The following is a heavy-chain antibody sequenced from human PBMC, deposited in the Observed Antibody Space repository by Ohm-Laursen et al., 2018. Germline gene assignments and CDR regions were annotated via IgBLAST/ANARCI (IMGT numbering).Heavy chain of an antibody. CDR3: AHYMITFGGVISNGMDV. CDR1: GFSLSTSGVG. CDR2: IYWNDDK. Sequence: TQTLTLTCTFSGFSLSTSGVGVGWIRQPPGKALEWLALIYWNDDKRYSPSLKSRLTITKDTSKNQVILTMTNMDPVDTATYYCAHYMITFGGVISNGMDVWGQGTTVTVSS. J-gene: IGHJ6*02. V-gene: IGHV2-5*01. D-gene: IGHD3-16*02.